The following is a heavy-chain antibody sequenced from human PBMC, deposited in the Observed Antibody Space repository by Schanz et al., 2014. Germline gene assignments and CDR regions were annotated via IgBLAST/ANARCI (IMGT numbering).Heavy chain of an antibody. J-gene: IGHJ4*01. CDR1: GFTVSSDH. D-gene: IGHD6-13*01. Sequence: EVQLLESGGGFVQPGGSLGLSCVVSGFTVSSDHMSWVRQAPGKGLEWVSALSGSGGSTYYADSVKGRFTISRDNSKNTLYLQMNSLRAEDTAVYYCAREQIMAAAGLVDYWGHGTLVTVSS. CDR2: LSGSGGST. CDR3: AREQIMAAAGLVDY. V-gene: IGHV3-23*01.